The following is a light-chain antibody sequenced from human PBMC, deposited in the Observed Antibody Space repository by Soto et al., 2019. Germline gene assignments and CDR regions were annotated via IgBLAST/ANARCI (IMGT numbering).Light chain of an antibody. V-gene: IGLV2-14*03. J-gene: IGLJ1*01. CDR1: SSDLGAYTY. CDR2: DVS. Sequence: QSALAQPAPVSGTPGQSITVSCTGTSSDLGAYTYVSWYQQHPGKAPQLIIHDVSNRPSGVSNRFSGSKSGNSASLTISGLQAEDEADYYCSSYTSSGTYVFGSGTKVTVL. CDR3: SSYTSSGTYV.